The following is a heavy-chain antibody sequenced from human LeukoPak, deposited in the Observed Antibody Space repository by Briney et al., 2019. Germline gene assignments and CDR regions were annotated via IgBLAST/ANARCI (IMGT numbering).Heavy chain of an antibody. CDR3: ARGVFWFDP. D-gene: IGHD2-8*01. CDR1: GFTVSTSA. J-gene: IGHJ5*02. CDR2: IKSKTDGGTT. V-gene: IGHV3-15*01. Sequence: GGSLRLSCAAAGFTVSTSAMSWVRQAPGKGLEWVGRIKSKTDGGTTDYAAPVKGRFTISRDDSKNTLYLQMNSLRSDDTAVYYCARGVFWFDPWGQGTLVTVSS.